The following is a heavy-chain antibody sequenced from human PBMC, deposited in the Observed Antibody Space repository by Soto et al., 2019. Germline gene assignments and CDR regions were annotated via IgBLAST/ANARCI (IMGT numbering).Heavy chain of an antibody. V-gene: IGHV5-51*03. J-gene: IGHJ4*02. CDR3: ATQAYSSSRSPFDY. CDR1: GYVFTSYW. CDR2: IFPGDSDT. D-gene: IGHD6-13*01. Sequence: EVQLVPSGAEVKKAGESLKISCKGSGYVFTSYWIGWVRQMPGKGLEYMGIIFPGDSDTRYSPSFQGQVTISVDKSITTAYLQWSSLKASDTAIYYCATQAYSSSRSPFDYWGRGTLVTVSS.